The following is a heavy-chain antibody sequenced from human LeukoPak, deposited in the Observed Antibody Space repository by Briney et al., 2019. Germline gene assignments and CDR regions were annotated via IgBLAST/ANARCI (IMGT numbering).Heavy chain of an antibody. Sequence: PGRSLRLSCAASGFTFSSYGMHWVRQAPGKGLGWVAVIWYDGSNKYYADSVKGRFTISRDNSKNTLYLQMNSLRAEDTAVYYCSYDSSGLVAFDIWGQGTMVTVSS. J-gene: IGHJ3*02. CDR2: IWYDGSNK. CDR1: GFTFSSYG. V-gene: IGHV3-33*01. CDR3: SYDSSGLVAFDI. D-gene: IGHD3-22*01.